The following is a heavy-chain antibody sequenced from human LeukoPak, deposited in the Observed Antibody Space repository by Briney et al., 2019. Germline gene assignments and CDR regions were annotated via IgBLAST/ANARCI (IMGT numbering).Heavy chain of an antibody. CDR1: GVSISSGGYY. Sequence: PSQTLSLTCTVSGVSISSGGYYWSWIRQHPGKGLEWIGYIYYSGGTYYNPSLKSRVTISVDTSKNQFSLKLSSVTAADTAVYYRARAPGRAAFDIWGQGTMVTVSS. D-gene: IGHD5-24*01. J-gene: IGHJ3*02. CDR2: IYYSGGT. V-gene: IGHV4-31*03. CDR3: ARAPGRAAFDI.